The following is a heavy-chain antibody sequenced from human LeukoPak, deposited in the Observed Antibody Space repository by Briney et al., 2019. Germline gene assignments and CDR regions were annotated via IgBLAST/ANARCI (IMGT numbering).Heavy chain of an antibody. CDR3: ARDPKALLLWPGFDY. CDR2: ISYDGSNK. J-gene: IGHJ4*02. CDR1: GFTFSSYA. V-gene: IGHV3-30-3*01. Sequence: PGGSLRLSCAASGFTFSSYAMHWVRQAPGKGLEWVAVISYDGSNKYYADSVKGRFTISRDNSKNTLYLQMNSLRAEDTAVYYCARDPKALLLWPGFDYWGQGTLVTVSS. D-gene: IGHD3-10*01.